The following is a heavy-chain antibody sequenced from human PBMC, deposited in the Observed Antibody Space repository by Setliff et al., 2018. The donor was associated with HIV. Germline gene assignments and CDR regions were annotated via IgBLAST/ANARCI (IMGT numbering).Heavy chain of an antibody. D-gene: IGHD5-12*01. V-gene: IGHV1-69*06. J-gene: IGHJ4*02. CDR1: GGTFSTYA. CDR3: ARSAHDSETGY. CDR2: IVPIFSTA. Sequence: RASVKVSCKASGGTFSTYAISWLRQAPGQGLEWMGGIVPIFSTANYAQKFQGRVTMTWDTSTSTVYMELSSLRSEDTAFYYCARSAHDSETGYWGQGTLVTVSS.